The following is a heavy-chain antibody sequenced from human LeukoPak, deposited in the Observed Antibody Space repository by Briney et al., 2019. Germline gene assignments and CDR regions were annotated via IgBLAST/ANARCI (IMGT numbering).Heavy chain of an antibody. CDR2: INQDGSER. Sequence: PGGSLRLSCAISGFTSTTAWMTWVRQAPGKGLEWVATINQDGSERYYADSMKGRFTISSDNAKNSLYHLHMNSLRAEDTAVYYCAGGGNFGYWGQGTLVTVSS. J-gene: IGHJ4*02. CDR1: GFTSTTAW. D-gene: IGHD2-15*01. CDR3: AGGGNFGY. V-gene: IGHV3-7*01.